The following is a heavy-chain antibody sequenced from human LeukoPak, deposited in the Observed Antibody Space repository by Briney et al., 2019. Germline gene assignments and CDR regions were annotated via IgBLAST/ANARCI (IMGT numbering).Heavy chain of an antibody. CDR3: ARGEYFYGSGGYPPPYYYGMDV. CDR2: ISSSSSTI. CDR1: GFTFSSYS. Sequence: PGGSLRLSCAASGFTFSSYSMNWVRQAPGKGLEWGSYISSSSSTIYYADSVKGRFTISRDNAKTSPYLQMNSLRAEDTAVYYCARGEYFYGSGGYPPPYYYGMDVWGQGTTVIVSS. V-gene: IGHV3-48*01. J-gene: IGHJ6*02. D-gene: IGHD3-10*01.